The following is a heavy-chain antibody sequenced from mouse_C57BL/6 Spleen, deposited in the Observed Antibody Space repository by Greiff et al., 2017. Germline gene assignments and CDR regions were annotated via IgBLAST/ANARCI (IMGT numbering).Heavy chain of an antibody. V-gene: IGHV10-1*01. D-gene: IGHD4-1*01. CDR1: GFSFNTYA. J-gene: IGHJ4*01. CDR2: ISSNGNTYAS. CDR3: VRHATGDYYAMDY. Sequence: EVQVVESGGGLVQPKGSLKLSCAASGFSFNTYAMNWVRQAPGKGLEWVARISSNGNTYASYYAVYVKDRFTISIDASESMLYLQMNNLKTEDTAKYYSVRHATGDYYAMDYWGQGTSVTVSS.